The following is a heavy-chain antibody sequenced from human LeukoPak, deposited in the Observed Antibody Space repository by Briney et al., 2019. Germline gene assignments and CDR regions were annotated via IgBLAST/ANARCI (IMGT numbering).Heavy chain of an antibody. D-gene: IGHD3-22*01. V-gene: IGHV3-48*03. CDR3: ARVPGYYSVVYFDY. CDR2: ISSSGSTI. CDR1: GFTFSSYE. Sequence: GGSLRLSCAASGFTFSSYEMNWVRQAPGKGLEWVSYISSSGSTIYYADSVKGRFTISRDNAKNSLYLQMNSLRAEDTAVYYCARVPGYYSVVYFDYWGQGTLVTVSS. J-gene: IGHJ4*02.